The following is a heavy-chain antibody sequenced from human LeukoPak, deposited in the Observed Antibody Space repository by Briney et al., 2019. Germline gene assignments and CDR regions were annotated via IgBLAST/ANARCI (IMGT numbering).Heavy chain of an antibody. D-gene: IGHD1-26*01. Sequence: SQTLSLTCAISGDSVSSNSAAWNWIRQSPSRGLEWLGRTYYRSKWYNDYAVSVKSRITINPDTSNNQFSLQLNSVTPEDTAVYYCARDRATNKCELGRPFDYWGQGTLVSVSS. CDR2: TYYRSKWYN. CDR3: ARDRATNKCELGRPFDY. CDR1: GDSVSSNSAA. V-gene: IGHV6-1*01. J-gene: IGHJ4*02.